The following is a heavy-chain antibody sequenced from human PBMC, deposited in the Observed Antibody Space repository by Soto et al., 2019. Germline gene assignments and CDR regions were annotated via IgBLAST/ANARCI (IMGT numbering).Heavy chain of an antibody. D-gene: IGHD2-2*01. CDR2: INPNSGGT. V-gene: IGHV1-2*04. Sequence: GASVKVSCKASGYTFTGYYMHWVRQAPGQGLEGMGWINPNSGGTNYAQKFQGWVTMTRDTSISTAYMELSRLRSDDAAVYYCARVGYCSSTSCREGKSEYYGMDVWGQGTTVTVSS. CDR1: GYTFTGYY. J-gene: IGHJ6*02. CDR3: ARVGYCSSTSCREGKSEYYGMDV.